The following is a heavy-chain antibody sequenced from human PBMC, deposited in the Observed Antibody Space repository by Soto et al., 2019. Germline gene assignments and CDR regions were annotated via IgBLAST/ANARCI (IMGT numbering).Heavy chain of an antibody. CDR1: GLTISSYP. CDR3: AKDGIRGIHIDN. V-gene: IGHV3-23*01. CDR2: ISVGPGTT. Sequence: GGSLRLSCAASGLTISSYPMSWVRQTPGKGLQWVSSISVGPGTTYYADSVKGRFTISRDNSNNTLYLQMNSLRADDTAVYYCAKDGIRGIHIDNWGQGTLVTVSS. J-gene: IGHJ4*02.